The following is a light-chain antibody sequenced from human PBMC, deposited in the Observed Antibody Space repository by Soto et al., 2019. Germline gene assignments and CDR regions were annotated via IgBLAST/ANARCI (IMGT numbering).Light chain of an antibody. J-gene: IGKJ4*01. CDR1: QSVTSGY. Sequence: EIVLTQSPGTLSLSPGERATLSCRASQSVTSGYLAWYQRKPGQAPRLLIYGASRRATGIPERFGGSGSGTDFTLTISRLEPEDFAEYFCQQYGSSFFTFGGGTTVEIK. V-gene: IGKV3-20*01. CDR2: GAS. CDR3: QQYGSSFFT.